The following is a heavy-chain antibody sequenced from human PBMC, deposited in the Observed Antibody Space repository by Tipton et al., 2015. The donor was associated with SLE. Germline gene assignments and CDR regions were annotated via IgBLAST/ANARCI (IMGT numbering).Heavy chain of an antibody. CDR2: IWYDGSNK. CDR1: GFTFSSYE. Sequence: SLRLSCAASGFTFSSYEMIWVRQAPGKGLEWVAVIWYDGSNKYYADSVKGRFTISRDNSKNTLYLQMNSLRAEDTAVYYCAKQISPHYGMDVWGQGTTVTVSS. CDR3: AKQISPHYGMDV. J-gene: IGHJ6*02. V-gene: IGHV3-30*18.